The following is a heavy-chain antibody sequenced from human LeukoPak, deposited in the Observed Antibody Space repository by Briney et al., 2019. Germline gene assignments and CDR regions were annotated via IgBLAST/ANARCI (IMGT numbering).Heavy chain of an antibody. CDR1: GFTFSGYA. CDR3: AKDRVGATTGGWFDP. CDR2: ISGSGGST. Sequence: GGSLRLSCAVSGFTFSGYAMSWVRQAPGKGLEWVSAISGSGGSTYYADSVKGRFTISRDNSKNTLYLQMNSLRAEDTAVYYCAKDRVGATTGGWFDPWGQGTLVTVSS. J-gene: IGHJ5*02. V-gene: IGHV3-23*01. D-gene: IGHD1-26*01.